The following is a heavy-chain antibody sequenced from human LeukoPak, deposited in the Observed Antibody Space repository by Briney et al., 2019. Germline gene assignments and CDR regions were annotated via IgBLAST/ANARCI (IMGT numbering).Heavy chain of an antibody. CDR1: GGTFSSYA. CDR2: IIPIFGTA. CDR3: ARFSGYSSSWPSGDY. D-gene: IGHD6-13*01. J-gene: IGHJ4*02. Sequence: ASVKVSCKASGGTFSSYAISWVRQAPGQGLEWMRGIIPIFGTANYAQKFQGRVTITADKSTSTAYMELSSLRSEDTAVYYCARFSGYSSSWPSGDYWGQGTLVTVSS. V-gene: IGHV1-69*06.